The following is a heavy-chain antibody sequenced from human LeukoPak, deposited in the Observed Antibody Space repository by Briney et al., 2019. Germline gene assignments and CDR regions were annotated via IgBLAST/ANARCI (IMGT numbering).Heavy chain of an antibody. CDR1: GFTFSSYW. CDR2: IKQDGSEK. V-gene: IGHV3-7*01. J-gene: IGHJ6*02. Sequence: PGGSLRLSCAASGFTFSSYWMSWVRQAPGKGLEWVANIKQDGSEKYYVDSVKGRFTISRDNAKNSLYLQMNSLRAEDTAVYYCARDPYSSGWPSYYYYGMDVWGQGTRSPSP. D-gene: IGHD6-19*01. CDR3: ARDPYSSGWPSYYYYGMDV.